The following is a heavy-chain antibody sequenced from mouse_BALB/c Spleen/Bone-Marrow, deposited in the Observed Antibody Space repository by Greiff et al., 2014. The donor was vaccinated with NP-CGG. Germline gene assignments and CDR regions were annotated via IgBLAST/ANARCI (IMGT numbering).Heavy chain of an antibody. CDR1: GFTFSSYT. V-gene: IGHV5-6-4*01. D-gene: IGHD2-3*01. CDR3: TRDLYDGYSYYAMDY. Sequence: VQLKESGGGLVKPGGSLKLSCAASGFTFSSYTMSWVRQTPEERLEWVATISSVGIYTYYPDGVKGRFTISRDNAKNTLYLQMSSLKSEDTAMYYCTRDLYDGYSYYAMDYWGQGTSVTVSS. J-gene: IGHJ4*01. CDR2: ISSVGIYT.